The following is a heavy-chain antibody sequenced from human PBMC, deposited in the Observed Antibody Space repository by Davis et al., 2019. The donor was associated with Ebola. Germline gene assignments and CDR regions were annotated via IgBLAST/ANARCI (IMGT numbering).Heavy chain of an antibody. CDR1: GGSFSGYY. J-gene: IGHJ4*02. CDR2: INHSGST. Sequence: MPSETLSLTCAVYGGSFSGYYWSWIRQPPGKGLEWIGEINHSGSTNYNPSLKSRVTISVDTSKNQFSLKLSSVTAADTAVYYCARGRRYDFWSGYFLWGYWGQGTLVTVSS. D-gene: IGHD3-3*01. V-gene: IGHV4-34*01. CDR3: ARGRRYDFWSGYFLWGY.